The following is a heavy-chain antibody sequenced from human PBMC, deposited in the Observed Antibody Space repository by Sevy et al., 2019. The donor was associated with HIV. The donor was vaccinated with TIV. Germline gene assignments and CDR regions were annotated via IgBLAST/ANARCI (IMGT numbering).Heavy chain of an antibody. CDR3: ARDLRLRGYSYGSSDH. V-gene: IGHV1-2*02. J-gene: IGHJ4*02. Sequence: ASVKVSCKVSGYTFTVQYIHWVRQAPGQGLQWMGWINPNSGVTNHSQKFQGRVTMTRDTSINTAYMELSGLKSDDTAVYYCARDLRLRGYSYGSSDHWGQGTLVTVSS. CDR1: GYTFTVQY. D-gene: IGHD5-18*01. CDR2: INPNSGVT.